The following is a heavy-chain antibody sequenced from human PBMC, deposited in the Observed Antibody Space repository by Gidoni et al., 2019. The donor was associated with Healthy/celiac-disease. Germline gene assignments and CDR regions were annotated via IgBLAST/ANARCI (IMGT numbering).Heavy chain of an antibody. J-gene: IGHJ6*02. CDR3: AKGLATTVTTSGYYGVDV. D-gene: IGHD4-17*01. Sequence: QVQLVESGGGVVQPGRSLRLPCAASGFPVSIYALHWARQAPGKGLEWVAVISYDGSNTYYAASVKGRFTISRDNSKNTLYLQMNSLRAEDTAVYYCAKGLATTVTTSGYYGVDVWGQGTTVTVSS. CDR2: ISYDGSNT. V-gene: IGHV3-30*18. CDR1: GFPVSIYA.